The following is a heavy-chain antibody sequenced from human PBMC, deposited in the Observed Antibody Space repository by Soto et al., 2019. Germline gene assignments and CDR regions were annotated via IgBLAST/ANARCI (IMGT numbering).Heavy chain of an antibody. V-gene: IGHV3-30*04. J-gene: IGHJ3*02. CDR1: GFTFSSYA. Sequence: QVQLVESGGGVILPGGSLRLSCAASGFTFSSYAMHWVRQAPGTGPEWVAATSSDGTDNVYADSVSGRFTISRDNSKNTLYLQMNSLGSEEAAVYYCARTYECAKSDCYRAFDIWGQGTMVTVSS. CDR3: ARTYECAKSDCYRAFDI. CDR2: TSSDGTDN. D-gene: IGHD2-21*02.